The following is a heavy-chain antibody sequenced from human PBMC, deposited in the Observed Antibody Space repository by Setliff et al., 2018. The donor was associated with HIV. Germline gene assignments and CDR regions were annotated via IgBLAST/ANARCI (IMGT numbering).Heavy chain of an antibody. CDR3: TRDRRGSNSWSGYEGGYDY. V-gene: IGHV3-15*07. J-gene: IGHJ4*02. CDR1: GFTFSNAW. CDR2: IKSKTDGGTT. D-gene: IGHD3-3*01. Sequence: GGSLRLSCAASGFTFSNAWMNWVRQAPGKGLEWVGRIKSKTDGGTTDYAAPVKGRFTISRDDSKKTLYVQMNNLKSEDTAVYFCTRDRRGSNSWSGYEGGYDYWGQGTLVTVSS.